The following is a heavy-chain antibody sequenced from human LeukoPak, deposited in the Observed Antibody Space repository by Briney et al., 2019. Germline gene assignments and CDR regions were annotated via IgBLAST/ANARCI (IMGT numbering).Heavy chain of an antibody. D-gene: IGHD2-15*01. CDR2: VSHRGFNKSNGDIT. Sequence: SGTLSLTCTVSGGSISKDYWSWIRQPPGKGLEWVGYVSHRGFNKSNGDITGDNPSLQRRLTTSRDRCKDQSSLKMSPVTAAAPAVYYCVRASVQRGGAFDIWGEGTVVTVPS. CDR3: VRASVQRGGAFDI. J-gene: IGHJ3*02. CDR1: GGSISKDY. V-gene: IGHV4-59*01.